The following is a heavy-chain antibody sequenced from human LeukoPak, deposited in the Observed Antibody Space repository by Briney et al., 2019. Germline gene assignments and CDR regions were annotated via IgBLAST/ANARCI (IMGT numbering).Heavy chain of an antibody. D-gene: IGHD2-21*02. Sequence: GGSLRLSFAASGFPFSSYGMHWVRQAPGKGLEWVAVISYDGSNKYYADSVKGRFTISRDNSKNTLYLQMNSLRAEDTAVYYCAKDELLFSPSYYFDYWGQGTLVTVSS. CDR2: ISYDGSNK. J-gene: IGHJ4*02. V-gene: IGHV3-30*18. CDR3: AKDELLFSPSYYFDY. CDR1: GFPFSSYG.